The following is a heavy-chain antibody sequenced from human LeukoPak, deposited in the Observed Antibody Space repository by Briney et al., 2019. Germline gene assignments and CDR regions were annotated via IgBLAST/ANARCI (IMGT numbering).Heavy chain of an antibody. V-gene: IGHV3-30*18. Sequence: GSSVTVSCEASGFTFSSYGMHWVRRVPGKGLEWVAFISYDGSDKYYADSVKGRFTISRDNSKNTLYLQMNSLRAEDTAVYYCAKNYYYDSSGAFDYWGQGTLVTVSS. D-gene: IGHD3-22*01. J-gene: IGHJ4*01. CDR3: AKNYYYDSSGAFDY. CDR1: GFTFSSYG. CDR2: ISYDGSDK.